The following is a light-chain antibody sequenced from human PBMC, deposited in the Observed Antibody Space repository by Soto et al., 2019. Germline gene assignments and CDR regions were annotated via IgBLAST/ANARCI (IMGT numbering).Light chain of an antibody. CDR1: QTVNNNY. CDR3: QQYGSSPLT. V-gene: IGKV3-20*01. CDR2: GAS. J-gene: IGKJ4*01. Sequence: ELVLTQSPGTLSLSPGERATLSCRASQTVNNNYLAWYQLIPGQAPRLLISGASGRATGTPDRFSGSASGTDFTLTISRLEPEDFAVYYCQQYGSSPLTFGGGTKVEIK.